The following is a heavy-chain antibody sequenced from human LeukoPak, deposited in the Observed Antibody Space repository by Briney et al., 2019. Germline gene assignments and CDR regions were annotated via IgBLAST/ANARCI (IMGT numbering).Heavy chain of an antibody. Sequence: PGGSLRLSCAASGFTSSSYEMNWVRQAPGKGLEWVSYISSSGSTIYYADSVKGRFTISRDNAKNSLYLQMNSLRAEDTAVYYCARGPLWFGELSLDYWGQGTLVTVSS. CDR1: GFTSSSYE. J-gene: IGHJ4*02. V-gene: IGHV3-48*03. CDR2: ISSSGSTI. D-gene: IGHD3-10*01. CDR3: ARGPLWFGELSLDY.